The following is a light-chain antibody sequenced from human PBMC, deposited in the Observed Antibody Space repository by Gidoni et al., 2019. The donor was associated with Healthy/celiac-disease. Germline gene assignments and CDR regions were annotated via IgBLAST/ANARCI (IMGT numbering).Light chain of an antibody. Sequence: DIQMTQSPSSLSASVGDRVTITCRASQSISTYLNWYQQKPGKAPKLLICAASSLQSGVPSRLSGSGSGADFTLTIISLQPEDFATYYCQQSYTSPQVTFGQGTRLDIK. V-gene: IGKV1-39*01. CDR3: QQSYTSPQVT. J-gene: IGKJ5*01. CDR2: AAS. CDR1: QSISTY.